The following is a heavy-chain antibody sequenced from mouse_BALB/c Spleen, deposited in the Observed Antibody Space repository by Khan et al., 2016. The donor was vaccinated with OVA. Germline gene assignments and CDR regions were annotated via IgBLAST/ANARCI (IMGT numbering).Heavy chain of an antibody. V-gene: IGHV3-2*02. CDR1: DYSITSEYA. CDR2: ISYSGST. Sequence: EVQLQESGPGLVKPSQSLSLTCTVTDYSITSEYAWNWIRQFPGNKLEWMGYISYSGSTSYHPSLKSRISFTRDTSKNQFFLQLNSVTPEDTATXYCARSVYYAYAYAMDYWGQGTSVTVSS. CDR3: ARSVYYAYAYAMDY. J-gene: IGHJ4*01. D-gene: IGHD2-2*01.